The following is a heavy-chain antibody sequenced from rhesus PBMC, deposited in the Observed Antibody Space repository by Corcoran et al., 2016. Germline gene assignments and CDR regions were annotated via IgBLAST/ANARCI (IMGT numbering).Heavy chain of an antibody. V-gene: IGHV4-73*01. J-gene: IGHJ4*01. CDR3: ARGLGI. CDR2: IDGNSAST. Sequence: QVKLQQWGEGLVKPSETLSLTCAVYGGSISGYYCSWIRQPPGKGLEWIGNIDGNSASTNYNPSLKNRVTISKDTSKNQFSLKLSSVTAADTAVYYCARGLGIWGQGVLVTVSS. D-gene: IGHD7-45*01. CDR1: GGSISGYY.